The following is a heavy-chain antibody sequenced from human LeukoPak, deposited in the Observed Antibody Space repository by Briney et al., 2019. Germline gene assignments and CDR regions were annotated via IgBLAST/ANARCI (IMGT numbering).Heavy chain of an antibody. CDR2: INHSGST. V-gene: IGHV4-34*01. J-gene: IGHJ4*02. D-gene: IGHD3-22*01. CDR1: GGSFSGYY. Sequence: PSETLSLTCAVYGGSFSGYYWSWIRQPPGKGLEWIGEINHSGSTNYNPSLKSRVTISVDTSKNQFSLKLSSVTAADTAVYYCARAISGYYPLFDYWGQGTLVTVSS. CDR3: ARAISGYYPLFDY.